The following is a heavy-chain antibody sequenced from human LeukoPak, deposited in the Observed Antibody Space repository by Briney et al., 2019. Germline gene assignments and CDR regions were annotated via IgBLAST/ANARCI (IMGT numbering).Heavy chain of an antibody. J-gene: IGHJ4*02. V-gene: IGHV5-51*01. D-gene: IGHD2-2*01. Sequence: VESLKISCKGSGYSFTSYWIGWVRQMPGKGLEWMGIIYPGESDTRYSPSFQGQVTISADKSISTAYLQWSSLKASDTAMYYCARGLSKVVPAAFDFDYWGQGTLVTVSS. CDR1: GYSFTSYW. CDR3: ARGLSKVVPAAFDFDY. CDR2: IYPGESDT.